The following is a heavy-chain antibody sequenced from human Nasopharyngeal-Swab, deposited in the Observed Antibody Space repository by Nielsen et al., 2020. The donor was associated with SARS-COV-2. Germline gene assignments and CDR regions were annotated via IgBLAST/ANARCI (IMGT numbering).Heavy chain of an antibody. D-gene: IGHD3-10*01. J-gene: IGHJ4*02. V-gene: IGHV4-30-4*01. CDR3: ARDGYGSGSYSN. Sequence: PGKGLEWIGYIYYSGSTYYNPSLKSRVTISVDTSKNQFSLKLSSATAADTAVYYCARDGYGSGSYSNWGQGTLVTVSS. CDR2: IYYSGST.